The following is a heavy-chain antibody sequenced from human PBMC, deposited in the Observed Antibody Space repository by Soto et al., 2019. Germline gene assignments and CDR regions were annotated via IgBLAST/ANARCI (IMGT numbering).Heavy chain of an antibody. CDR2: ISSSSSYI. V-gene: IGHV3-21*01. J-gene: IGHJ5*02. CDR3: ARAIVVEPAAISWFDP. Sequence: EVQLVESGGGLVKPGGSLRLSCAASGFTFSSYSMNWVRQAPGKGLEWVSSISSSSSYIYYADSVKGRFTISRDNAKNSLYLQMNSLRAEDTAVYYCARAIVVEPAAISWFDPWGQGTLVTVSS. CDR1: GFTFSSYS. D-gene: IGHD2-2*02.